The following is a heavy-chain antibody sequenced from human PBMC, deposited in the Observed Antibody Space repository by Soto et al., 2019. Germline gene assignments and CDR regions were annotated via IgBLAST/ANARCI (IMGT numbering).Heavy chain of an antibody. CDR1: GGSISSISYY. D-gene: IGHD6-13*01. Sequence: SETLSLTCAVSGGSISSISYYWGWIRQPPGKGPEYIGNIHYTGNTFYNASLKSRVTISADTSKNQVSLKLRSVTAADTAVYYCARQVIAAAGTGYFQHWGQGAPVTVSS. V-gene: IGHV4-39*01. J-gene: IGHJ1*01. CDR2: IHYTGNT. CDR3: ARQVIAAAGTGYFQH.